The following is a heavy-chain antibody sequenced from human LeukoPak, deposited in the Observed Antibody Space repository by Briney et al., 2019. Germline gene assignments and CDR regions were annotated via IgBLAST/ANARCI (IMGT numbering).Heavy chain of an antibody. D-gene: IGHD6-19*01. Sequence: GGSLRLSCAASGFTFTNYWMGWVRQAPGKGLEWVANIKQDGSEKYYVDSVKGRFTVSRDNAKSSLYLQMNRLRAEDTAVYYCARVQGSSGPGIFEYWGQGTLVTVSS. CDR2: IKQDGSEK. V-gene: IGHV3-7*01. CDR3: ARVQGSSGPGIFEY. CDR1: GFTFTNYW. J-gene: IGHJ4*02.